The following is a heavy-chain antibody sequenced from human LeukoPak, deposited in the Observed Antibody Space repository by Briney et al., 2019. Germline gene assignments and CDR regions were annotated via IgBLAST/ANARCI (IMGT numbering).Heavy chain of an antibody. CDR1: GFSFSRYG. CDR2: ISYDGSNK. CDR3: ARGSTHGSSGYLRPFDY. V-gene: IGHV3-30*03. J-gene: IGHJ4*02. D-gene: IGHD3-22*01. Sequence: GGSLRLSCAASGFSFSRYGMHWVRQAPGKGLEWVAVISYDGSNKYYGDSVKGRFTISRDNSRNTLYLQMNSLRDEDTAVYYCARGSTHGSSGYLRPFDYWGRGTLVTVSS.